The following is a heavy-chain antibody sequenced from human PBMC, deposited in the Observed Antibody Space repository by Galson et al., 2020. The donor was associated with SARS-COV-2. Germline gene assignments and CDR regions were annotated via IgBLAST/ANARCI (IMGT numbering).Heavy chain of an antibody. CDR2: AGSVGDT. V-gene: IGHV3-13*01. J-gene: IGHJ3*02. CDR1: GFTFSDYD. D-gene: IGHD1-26*01. CDR3: TRGQVGNAFDI. Sequence: GGSLRLSCAASGFTFSDYDMHWVRQASGKSLEWVSLAGSVGDTYYLGSVKGRFIISRDNAKSSLYLQMNSLTAGDTAIYYCTRGQVGNAFDIWGQGTLVSVSS.